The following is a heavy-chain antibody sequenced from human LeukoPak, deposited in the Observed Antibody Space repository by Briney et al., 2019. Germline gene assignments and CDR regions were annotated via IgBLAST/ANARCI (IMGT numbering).Heavy chain of an antibody. Sequence: GGSLKLSCEASGFSFSSFAMHWLRQAPGKGLQWLAILTHDGNNQFYEDSVKGRFTISRDQSKSTLFLQMNSLRVEDTAVYYCVRDGDSSNWPLDCWGQGTLVTVSS. CDR2: LTHDGNNQ. CDR3: VRDGDSSNWPLDC. D-gene: IGHD6-13*01. V-gene: IGHV3-30-3*01. CDR1: GFSFSSFA. J-gene: IGHJ4*02.